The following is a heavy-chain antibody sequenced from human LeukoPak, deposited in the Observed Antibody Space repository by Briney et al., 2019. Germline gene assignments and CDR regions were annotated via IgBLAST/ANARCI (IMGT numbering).Heavy chain of an antibody. CDR2: IYHSGST. D-gene: IGHD2-2*01. CDR1: GFPFSDFS. Sequence: GSLRLSCATSGFPFSDFSMSWVRQAPGKGLEWIGSIYHSGSTYYNPSLKSRVTISVDTSKNQFSLKLSSVTAADTAVYYCARDRVVPAANFDYWGQGTLVTVSS. V-gene: IGHV4-38-2*02. J-gene: IGHJ4*02. CDR3: ARDRVVPAANFDY.